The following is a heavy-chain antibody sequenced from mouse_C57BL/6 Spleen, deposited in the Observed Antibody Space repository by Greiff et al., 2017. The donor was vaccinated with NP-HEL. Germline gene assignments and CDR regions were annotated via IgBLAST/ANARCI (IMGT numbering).Heavy chain of an antibody. D-gene: IGHD2-2*01. Sequence: EVQLQQSGPELVKPGASVKISCKASGYTFTDYYMNWVKQSHGKSLEWIGDINPNNGGTSYNQKFKGKATLTVDKSSSTAYMELSSLTSEDSAVYYCARDYGYDDYAMDYWGQGTSVTVSS. CDR2: INPNNGGT. CDR1: GYTFTDYY. J-gene: IGHJ4*01. V-gene: IGHV1-26*01. CDR3: ARDYGYDDYAMDY.